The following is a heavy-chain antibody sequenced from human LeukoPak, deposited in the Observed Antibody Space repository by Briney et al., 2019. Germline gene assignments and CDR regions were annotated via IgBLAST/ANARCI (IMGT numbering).Heavy chain of an antibody. V-gene: IGHV5-51*01. J-gene: IGHJ4*02. CDR2: IYPGDSDT. CDR3: ARSMAEMATIQPFDY. CDR1: GYSFTSNW. D-gene: IGHD5-24*01. Sequence: GESLKISCKGSGYSFTSNWIGWVRQMPGKGLEWMGIIYPGDSDTRYSPSFQGQVTISADKSISTAYLQWSSLKASDTAMYYCARSMAEMATIQPFDYWGQGTLVTVSS.